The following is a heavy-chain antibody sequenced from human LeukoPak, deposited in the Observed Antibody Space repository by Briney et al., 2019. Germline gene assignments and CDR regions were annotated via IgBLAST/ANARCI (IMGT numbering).Heavy chain of an antibody. CDR1: GFTFSSYS. J-gene: IGHJ4*02. CDR3: TTDIPFTSGGAIAY. CDR2: ISSSSSYI. V-gene: IGHV3-21*03. D-gene: IGHD3-16*02. Sequence: GTSLRLSCAASGFTFSSYSMNWVRQAPGKGLEWVSSISSSSSYIYYADSVKGRFTISRDNAKNSLYLQMNSLKTEDTAFYYCTTDIPFTSGGAIAYWGQGTLVTVSS.